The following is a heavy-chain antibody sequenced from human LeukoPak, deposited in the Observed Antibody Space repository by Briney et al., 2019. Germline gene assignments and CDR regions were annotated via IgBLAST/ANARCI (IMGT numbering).Heavy chain of an antibody. V-gene: IGHV3-66*01. Sequence: TGGSLRLSCAASGFTVSSNYMSWVRQAPGKGLEWVSIIYSDGSTYYADSVKGRFTISRDNSKNTLYLQMNSLRAEDTAVYYCARDQWRHNWFDPWGQGTLVTVSS. CDR3: ARDQWRHNWFDP. CDR2: IYSDGST. J-gene: IGHJ5*02. D-gene: IGHD6-19*01. CDR1: GFTVSSNY.